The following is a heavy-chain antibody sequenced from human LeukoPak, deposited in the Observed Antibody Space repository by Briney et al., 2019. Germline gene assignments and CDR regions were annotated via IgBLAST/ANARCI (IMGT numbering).Heavy chain of an antibody. V-gene: IGHV1-8*01. J-gene: IGHJ4*02. Sequence: GASVKVSCKASGYTFTSYDINWVRQATGQGLEWMGWMNPNSGNTGYAQKFQGRVTMTRNTSISTAYMELSSLRSEDTAVYYCAKDSRIQLWLGDYFDYWGQGTLVTVSS. CDR1: GYTFTSYD. D-gene: IGHD5-18*01. CDR2: MNPNSGNT. CDR3: AKDSRIQLWLGDYFDY.